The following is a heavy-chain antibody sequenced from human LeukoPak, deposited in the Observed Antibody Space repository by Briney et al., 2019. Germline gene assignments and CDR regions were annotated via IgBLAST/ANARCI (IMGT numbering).Heavy chain of an antibody. D-gene: IGHD3-9*01. CDR1: GFTFSNYA. J-gene: IGHJ6*03. Sequence: GGSLRLSCAASGFTFSNYAMAWVRQAPGKGLEWVAFIRYDGSNKYYADSVKGRFTISRDNSKNTLYLQMNSLRAEDTAVYYCAKEPTYYDILTGSENYMDVWGKGTTVTISS. CDR3: AKEPTYYDILTGSENYMDV. V-gene: IGHV3-30*02. CDR2: IRYDGSNK.